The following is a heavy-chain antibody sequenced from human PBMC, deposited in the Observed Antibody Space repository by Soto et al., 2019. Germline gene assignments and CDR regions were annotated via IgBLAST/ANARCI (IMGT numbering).Heavy chain of an antibody. CDR1: GFTFSSYS. V-gene: IGHV3-48*02. CDR3: ARDDYDFWSGYYRDPSYYGMDV. J-gene: IGHJ6*02. Sequence: GGSLRLSCAASGFTFSSYSMNWVRQAPGKGLEWVSYISSSSSTIYYADSVKGRFTISRDNAKTSLYLQMNSLRDEDTAVYYCARDDYDFWSGYYRDPSYYGMDVWGQGTTVTVSS. D-gene: IGHD3-3*01. CDR2: ISSSSSTI.